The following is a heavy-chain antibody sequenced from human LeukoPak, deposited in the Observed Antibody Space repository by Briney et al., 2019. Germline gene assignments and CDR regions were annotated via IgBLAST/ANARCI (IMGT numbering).Heavy chain of an antibody. CDR1: GGSISYYY. CDR3: ARGYSSSWYGKYYFDY. D-gene: IGHD6-13*01. CDR2: IYYSGST. Sequence: PSETLSLTCTVSGGSISYYYWSWIRQPPTKGLEWIGYIYYSGSTNYNPSLKSRVTISVDTSKNQFTLKLSSVTAADTAVYYRARGYSSSWYGKYYFDYWGQGTLVTVSS. J-gene: IGHJ4*02. V-gene: IGHV4-59*01.